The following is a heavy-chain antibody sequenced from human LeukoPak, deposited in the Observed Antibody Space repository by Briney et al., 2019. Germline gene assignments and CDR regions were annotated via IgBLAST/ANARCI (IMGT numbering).Heavy chain of an antibody. CDR3: ARGLAFYDYVWGSYRAPTYYFDY. Sequence: ASVKVSCKASGYTFTGYYMHWVRQAPGQGLEWMGWINPNSGGTNYAQKFQGRVTMTRDTSISTAYMELSRLRSDDTAVYYCARGLAFYDYVWGSYRAPTYYFDYWGQGTLVTVSS. V-gene: IGHV1-2*02. J-gene: IGHJ4*02. CDR1: GYTFTGYY. CDR2: INPNSGGT. D-gene: IGHD3-16*02.